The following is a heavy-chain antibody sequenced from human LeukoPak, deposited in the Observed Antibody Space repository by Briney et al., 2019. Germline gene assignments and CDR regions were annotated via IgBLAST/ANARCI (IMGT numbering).Heavy chain of an antibody. V-gene: IGHV1-2*02. Sequence: VAPVRVSCKASGYTFTDYFLHWVRQAPGQGLEWMGWIGPDSGATNYAQKFRGKVTMTRDTSTNTAYMEVSSLSSDDTAVYYCARDIRPRVESFDYWGQGTLVTVSS. CDR3: ARDIRPRVESFDY. CDR2: IGPDSGAT. J-gene: IGHJ4*02. D-gene: IGHD3-3*01. CDR1: GYTFTDYF.